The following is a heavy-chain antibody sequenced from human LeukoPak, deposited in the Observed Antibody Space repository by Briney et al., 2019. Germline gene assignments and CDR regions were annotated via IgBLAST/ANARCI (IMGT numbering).Heavy chain of an antibody. Sequence: GGSLTLSCAASAVTFSSYWMHWLRQAPGKGLVWVSRIKPDGSSTNYAYSVNGRFTISRDNVKNTLYLQMNSLRAEDTAVYYCATPGIRDQYDFDSWGQGTLVTVSS. J-gene: IGHJ4*02. CDR3: ATPGIRDQYDFDS. CDR2: IKPDGSST. V-gene: IGHV3-74*01. CDR1: AVTFSSYW. D-gene: IGHD6-13*01.